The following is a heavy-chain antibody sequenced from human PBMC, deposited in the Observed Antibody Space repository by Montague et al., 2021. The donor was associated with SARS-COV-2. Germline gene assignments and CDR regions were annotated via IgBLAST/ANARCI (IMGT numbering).Heavy chain of an antibody. CDR2: IKRRGDST. CDR3: VRGAAAGSFDL. V-gene: IGHV3-20*04. J-gene: IGHJ4*02. Sequence: SLRLSCAASGFIFDDYGMSWVRQGPGKGLEWVSGIKRRGDSTGYGDSVKGRFTISRDNAKNSLSLQMSTLRADDTALYYCVRGAAAGSFDLWGQGTLVTGSS. CDR1: GFIFDDYG. D-gene: IGHD6-13*01.